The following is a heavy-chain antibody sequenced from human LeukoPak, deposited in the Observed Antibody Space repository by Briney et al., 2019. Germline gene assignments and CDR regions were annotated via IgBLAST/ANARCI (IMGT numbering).Heavy chain of an antibody. D-gene: IGHD7-27*01. CDR2: IYYSGST. J-gene: IGHJ4*02. CDR3: ARSGVPQR. Sequence: SQTLSLTCTVSGGSLSNYYWSWIRQPPGKGLEWIGYIYYSGSTNYNPSLKSRVTISVDTSKNQFSLKLNSVTPADTAVYYCARSGVPQRWGQGTLVTVSS. CDR1: GGSLSNYY. V-gene: IGHV4-59*01.